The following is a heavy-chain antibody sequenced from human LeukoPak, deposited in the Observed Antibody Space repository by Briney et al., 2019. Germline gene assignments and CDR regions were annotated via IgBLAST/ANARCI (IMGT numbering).Heavy chain of an antibody. Sequence: SETLSLTCAVYGGSFSGYYWSWLPQPPGKGLEWIGEINHSGSTNYNPSLKSRVTISVDTSKNQFSLKLSSVTAADTAVYYCAADSSGYRPFDYWGQGTLVTVSS. CDR1: GGSFSGYY. V-gene: IGHV4-34*01. CDR2: INHSGST. CDR3: AADSSGYRPFDY. J-gene: IGHJ4*02. D-gene: IGHD3-22*01.